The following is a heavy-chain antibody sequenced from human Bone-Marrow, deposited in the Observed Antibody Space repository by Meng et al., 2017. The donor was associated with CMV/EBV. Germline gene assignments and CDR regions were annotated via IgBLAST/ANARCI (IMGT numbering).Heavy chain of an antibody. CDR1: GYTFTDYY. CDR3: ARDLDGGEMATAVGADY. D-gene: IGHD5-24*01. Sequence: ASVKVSCKASGYTFTDYYMHWVRQAPGQGLEWMGWINPNSGGTNYAQKFQGRVTMTRDTSSSTAYMEVSRLRSDDTAVYYCARDLDGGEMATAVGADYWGQGTLVTASS. V-gene: IGHV1-2*02. CDR2: INPNSGGT. J-gene: IGHJ4*02.